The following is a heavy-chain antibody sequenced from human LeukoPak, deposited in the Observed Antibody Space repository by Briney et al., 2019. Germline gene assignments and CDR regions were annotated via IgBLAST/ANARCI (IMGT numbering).Heavy chain of an antibody. CDR2: ISSGGDII. CDR1: GFTFTDHY. Sequence: GGSLRLSCVASGFTFTDHYMSWVRQAPGKGLEWVSYISSGGDIIYYADSVKGRFTISRDNAKNSLFLRMNSLRAEDTAVYYCTREDYYYASGRWAQGTLVTVSS. V-gene: IGHV3-11*04. J-gene: IGHJ4*02. D-gene: IGHD3-10*01. CDR3: TREDYYYASGR.